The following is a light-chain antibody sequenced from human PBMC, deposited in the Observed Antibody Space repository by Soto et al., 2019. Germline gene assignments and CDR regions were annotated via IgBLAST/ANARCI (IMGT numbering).Light chain of an antibody. Sequence: QSALTQPASVSGSPGQSITISCTGTSSDVGSYNFVSWYQQYPGKAPKLMIYADTVRPSGTSIRFSGSKSGHTASLTISELQTEVEADYYCCSYAGRSTWIFGGGTKLTVL. CDR3: CSYAGRSTWI. CDR2: ADT. J-gene: IGLJ2*01. CDR1: SSDVGSYNF. V-gene: IGLV2-23*01.